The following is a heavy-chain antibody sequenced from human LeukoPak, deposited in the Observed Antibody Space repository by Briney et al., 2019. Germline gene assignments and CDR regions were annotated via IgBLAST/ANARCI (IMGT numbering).Heavy chain of an antibody. J-gene: IGHJ4*02. V-gene: IGHV3-48*01. CDR3: ARGGGYSGYDGDY. D-gene: IGHD5-12*01. Sequence: GGSLRLSCAASGFTFSTYSMKWVRQAPGKGLEWVSYISDSSAMYYADSVRGRFTISRENDKNSLFLQMNSLRAEDTAVYYCARGGGYSGYDGDYWGQGTLVTVSS. CDR1: GFTFSTYS. CDR2: ISDSSAM.